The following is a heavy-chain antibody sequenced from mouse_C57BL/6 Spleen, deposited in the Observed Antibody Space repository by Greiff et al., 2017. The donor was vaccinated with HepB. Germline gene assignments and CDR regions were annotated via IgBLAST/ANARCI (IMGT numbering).Heavy chain of an antibody. V-gene: IGHV5-9-1*02. D-gene: IGHD4-1*01. CDR1: GFTFSSYA. J-gene: IGHJ1*03. Sequence: EVQLMESGEGLVKPGGSLKLSCAASGFTFSSYAMSWVRQTPEKRLEWVAYISSGGDYIYYADTVKGRFTISRDNARNTLYLQMSSLKSEDTAMYYCTRGGWDSNLYFDVWGTGTTVTVSS. CDR2: ISSGGDYI. CDR3: TRGGWDSNLYFDV.